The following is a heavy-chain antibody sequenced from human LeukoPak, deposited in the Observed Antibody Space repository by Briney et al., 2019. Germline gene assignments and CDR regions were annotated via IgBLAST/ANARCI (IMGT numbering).Heavy chain of an antibody. CDR1: GFTFSSYA. D-gene: IGHD3-22*01. J-gene: IGHJ4*02. CDR3: ARESYYYDSSGEFDY. V-gene: IGHV3-30-3*01. CDR2: ISYDGSNK. Sequence: GGSLRLSCAASGFTFSSYAMHWVRQAPGKGLEWVAVISYDGSNKYYADSVKGRFTISRDNSKNTLYLQMNSLRAEDTAVYYCARESYYYDSSGEFDYWGQGTLVTVSS.